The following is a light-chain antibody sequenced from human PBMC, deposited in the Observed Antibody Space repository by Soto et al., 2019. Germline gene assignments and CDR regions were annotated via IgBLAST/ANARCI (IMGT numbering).Light chain of an antibody. Sequence: DIQMTQSPSTLSASVGDRVTITCRASQSISSWLAWYQQKPWKAPKLLIYKASSLESCVPSRFSGSGSGTEFTLTISSLQPADFASYSSKPYNNYPWTFGKGNHVEIK. CDR2: KAS. J-gene: IGKJ1*01. V-gene: IGKV1-5*03. CDR3: KPYNNYPWT. CDR1: QSISSW.